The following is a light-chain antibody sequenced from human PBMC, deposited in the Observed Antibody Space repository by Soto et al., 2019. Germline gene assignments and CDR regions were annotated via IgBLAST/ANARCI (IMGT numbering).Light chain of an antibody. V-gene: IGKV1-5*03. Sequence: DIHMTXXPSTLSASVGDRVTITCRASQSISVWLAWYQQKPGKAPNLLIYKTSSLETGVPSRFSGSGSGTEFTLTISSLQPDDFATYYCQHYNDYSWTFGQGTKVEIK. J-gene: IGKJ1*01. CDR1: QSISVW. CDR3: QHYNDYSWT. CDR2: KTS.